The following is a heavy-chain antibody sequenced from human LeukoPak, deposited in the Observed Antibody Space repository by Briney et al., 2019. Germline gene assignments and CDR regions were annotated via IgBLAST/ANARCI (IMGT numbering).Heavy chain of an antibody. J-gene: IGHJ4*02. CDR1: GGSISSYY. CDR3: ARHLFSGGWYHVDS. D-gene: IGHD6-19*01. V-gene: IGHV4-39*01. Sequence: PSETLSLTCTVSGGSISSYYWGWIRQPPGKGLEWIGNIYYSGSTYYSPSLKSRVTISVDTSKNLFSLKLSSVTAADTAVYYCARHLFSGGWYHVDSWGQGTLVTVSS. CDR2: IYYSGST.